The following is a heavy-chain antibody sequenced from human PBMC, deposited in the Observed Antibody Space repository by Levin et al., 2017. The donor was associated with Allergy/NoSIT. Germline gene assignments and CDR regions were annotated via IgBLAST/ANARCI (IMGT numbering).Heavy chain of an antibody. D-gene: IGHD3-10*01. J-gene: IGHJ5*02. CDR2: INPNSGGT. CDR1: GYTFTGYY. CDR3: ARGVVEYYYGSGSYYSGRFWFDP. V-gene: IGHV1-2*02. Sequence: ASVKVSCKASGYTFTGYYMHWVRQAPGQGLEWMGWINPNSGGTNYAQKFQGRVTMTRDTSISTAYMELSRLRSDDTAVYYCARGVVEYYYGSGSYYSGRFWFDPWGQGTLVTVSS.